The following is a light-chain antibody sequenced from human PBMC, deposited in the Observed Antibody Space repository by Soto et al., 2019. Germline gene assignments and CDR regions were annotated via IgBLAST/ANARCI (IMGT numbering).Light chain of an antibody. CDR1: QGISSS. J-gene: IGKJ5*01. CDR2: AAS. CDR3: QQSYSTPIT. Sequence: IQLTQSPSSLSASVGDRVTITCRASQGISSSLAWYQQKPGKAPKLLIYAASTLQTGVPSRFSGSGSGTDFTLTISSLQPEDFATYYCQQSYSTPITSGHGTRLEIK. V-gene: IGKV1-39*01.